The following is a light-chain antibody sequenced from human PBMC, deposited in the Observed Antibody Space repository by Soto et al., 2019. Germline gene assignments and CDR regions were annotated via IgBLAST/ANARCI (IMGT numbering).Light chain of an antibody. J-gene: IGKJ2*01. V-gene: IGKV1-39*01. Sequence: DLPMTQSPSSLSASVGDRVTITCRTSQSVSIYVNWYQQKPGKAPILLIYASSSLQSGVPSRFSGSGSGTDFTLTISSLEPEDFATYYCQQSYSTPTFGQGTKVEIK. CDR3: QQSYSTPT. CDR2: ASS. CDR1: QSVSIY.